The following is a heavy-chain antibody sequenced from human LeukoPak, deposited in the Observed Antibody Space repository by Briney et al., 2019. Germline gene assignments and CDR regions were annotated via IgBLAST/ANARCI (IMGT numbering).Heavy chain of an antibody. J-gene: IGHJ5*02. CDR1: GGSFSGYY. D-gene: IGHD2-15*01. CDR3: ARGGYCSGGSCYYNRFDP. Sequence: PSETLSLTCAVYGGSFSGYYWSWIRQPPGKGLEWIGEINHSGSTNYNPSLKSRVTISVDTSKNQFSLKLSSVTAADTAVYYCARGGYCSGGSCYYNRFDPWGQGTLVTVSS. V-gene: IGHV4-34*01. CDR2: INHSGST.